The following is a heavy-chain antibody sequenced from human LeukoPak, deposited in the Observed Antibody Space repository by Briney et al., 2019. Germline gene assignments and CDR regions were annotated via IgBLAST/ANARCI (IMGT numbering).Heavy chain of an antibody. D-gene: IGHD5-24*01. J-gene: IGHJ5*02. CDR1: GYTFTDYD. CDR2: MNPDSGNT. CDR3: ARARSYRHQLNALSYWFDP. Sequence: ASVRVSCKSSGYTFTDYDINWVRQATGQGLEWMGWMNPDSGNTGYAQKFQGRITMTRNTSINTAYMELNSLRSEDTAVYYCARARSYRHQLNALSYWFDPWGQGTLVTVSS. V-gene: IGHV1-8*02.